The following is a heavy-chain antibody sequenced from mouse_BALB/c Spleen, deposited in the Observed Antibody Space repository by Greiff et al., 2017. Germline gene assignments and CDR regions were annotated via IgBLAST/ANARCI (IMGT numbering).Heavy chain of an antibody. D-gene: IGHD2-3*01. CDR3: TRRRDGYYDWFAY. Sequence: QVQLKQSGAELVKPGASVKLSCKASGYTFTSYYMYWVKQRPGQGLEWIGEINPSNGGTNFNEKFKSKATLTVDKSSSTAYMQLSSLTSEDSAVYYCTRRRDGYYDWFAYWGQGTLVTVSA. V-gene: IGHV1S81*02. J-gene: IGHJ3*01. CDR1: GYTFTSYY. CDR2: INPSNGGT.